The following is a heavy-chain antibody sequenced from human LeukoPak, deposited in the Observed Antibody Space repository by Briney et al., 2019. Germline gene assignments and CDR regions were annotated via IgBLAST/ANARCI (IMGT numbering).Heavy chain of an antibody. V-gene: IGHV3-30*01. CDR1: GFTFSNYE. Sequence: PGRSLRLSCAASGFTFSNYEMHWVRQAPGKGLEWVALLSYDANDNYYADSVKGRFTISRDNSKNTLYLQMTSLRPEDTAVYYCAGVGCKTSCSDGVYFDYWGRGTLVTVSS. CDR2: LSYDANDN. CDR3: AGVGCKTSCSDGVYFDY. D-gene: IGHD2-2*01. J-gene: IGHJ4*02.